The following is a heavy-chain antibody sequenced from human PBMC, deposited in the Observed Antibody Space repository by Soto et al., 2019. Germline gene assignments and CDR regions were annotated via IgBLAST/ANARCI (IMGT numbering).Heavy chain of an antibody. J-gene: IGHJ5*02. V-gene: IGHV4-39*01. Sequence: SETLSLTCSVSGSSISVTSYFWAWLRQPPGKGLEWIASIYYSGRTYYNPSLESRITISVDTSKNQFSLKLSSVTAADTAIYYCARKHGDFVSWFDPWGQGTLVTVSS. CDR3: ARKHGDFVSWFDP. CDR1: GSSISVTSYF. CDR2: IYYSGRT. D-gene: IGHD4-17*01.